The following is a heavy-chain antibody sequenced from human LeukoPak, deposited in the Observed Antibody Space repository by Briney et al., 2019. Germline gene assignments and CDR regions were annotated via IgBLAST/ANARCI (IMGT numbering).Heavy chain of an antibody. CDR2: IDSNGGST. J-gene: IGHJ6*02. CDR1: GFTFSSYA. CDR3: AREDYSNHGMDV. V-gene: IGHV3-64*01. Sequence: GGSLRLSCAASGFTFSSYAMHWVRQAPGKGLEYVSAIDSNGGSTYYANSVKGRFTISRDNSKNTLYLQMGSLRAEDMAVYYCAREDYSNHGMDVWGQGTTVTVSS. D-gene: IGHD4-11*01.